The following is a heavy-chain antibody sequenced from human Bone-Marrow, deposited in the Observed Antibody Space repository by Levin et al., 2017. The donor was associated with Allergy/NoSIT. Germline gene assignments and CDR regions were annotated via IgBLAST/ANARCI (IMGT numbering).Heavy chain of an antibody. V-gene: IGHV5-51*01. Sequence: HGESLKISCKGSGYSYTTHWIAWVRHMPGKGLECMGFIYPGDSDTRYSPSFQGQFTISVDKSINTAYLQCSSFKASDTATYYCARIQVAGTCLENWGQGTLVTVYS. D-gene: IGHD6-19*01. CDR2: IYPGDSDT. CDR3: ARIQVAGTCLEN. J-gene: IGHJ4*02. CDR1: GYSYTTHW.